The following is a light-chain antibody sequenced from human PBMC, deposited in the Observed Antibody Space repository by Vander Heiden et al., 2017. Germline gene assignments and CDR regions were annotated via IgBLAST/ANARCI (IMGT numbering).Light chain of an antibody. V-gene: IGKV1-17*01. Sequence: DTQITQSPSSLSASVGARVPIPCRASQGIRDDLAWYQQRPGKAPERLIYAVSSLQSGVPSRFSGSGSGTEFTLTISSLQPEDFATYYCLQHNSYPFTFGQGTKLEIK. J-gene: IGKJ2*01. CDR3: LQHNSYPFT. CDR1: QGIRDD. CDR2: AVS.